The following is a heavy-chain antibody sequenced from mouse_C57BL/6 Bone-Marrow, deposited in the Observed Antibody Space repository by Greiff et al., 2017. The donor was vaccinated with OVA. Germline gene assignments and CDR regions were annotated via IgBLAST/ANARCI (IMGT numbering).Heavy chain of an antibody. CDR1: GYTFPSYW. Sequence: VQLQQPGAELVKPGASVKLSCKASGYTFPSYWMQWVKQRPGQGLEWIGEIDTSDSYTNYNHKFKGKATLTVDTSSSTAYMQLSSLTSEDSAVYYCAREDFYLYFDVWGTGTTVTVSS. V-gene: IGHV1-50*01. CDR2: IDTSDSYT. CDR3: AREDFYLYFDV. J-gene: IGHJ1*03.